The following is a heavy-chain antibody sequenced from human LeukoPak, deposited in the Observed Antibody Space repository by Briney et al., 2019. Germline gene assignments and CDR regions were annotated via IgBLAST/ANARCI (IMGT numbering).Heavy chain of an antibody. CDR1: GYTFTGYY. CDR3: AREHYGDYASQY. D-gene: IGHD4-17*01. V-gene: IGHV1-2*06. J-gene: IGHJ4*02. Sequence: GASVKVSCKASGYTFTGYYMHWVRQAPGQGLEWMGRINPNSGGTNYAQKFQGRVTMTRDTSISTAYMELSRLRSDDTAVYYCAREHYGDYASQYWGQGTLVTVSS. CDR2: INPNSGGT.